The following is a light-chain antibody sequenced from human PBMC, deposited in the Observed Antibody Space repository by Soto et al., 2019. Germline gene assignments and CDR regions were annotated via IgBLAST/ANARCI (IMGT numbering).Light chain of an antibody. V-gene: IGLV1-40*01. J-gene: IGLJ3*02. CDR3: QSYDSSLSGWV. CDR2: GNS. CDR1: SSSIGAGYD. Sequence: QAVVTQPPSVSGAPGQRVTISCSGSSSSIGAGYDVHWYQQFPGTAPKLLIYGNSNRPSGVPDRFSGSKSGTSASLAITGLQAEDEADYYCQSYDSSLSGWVFGGGTKLTVL.